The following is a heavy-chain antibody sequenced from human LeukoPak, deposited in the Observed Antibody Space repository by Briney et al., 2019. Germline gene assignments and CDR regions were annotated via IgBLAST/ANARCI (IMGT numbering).Heavy chain of an antibody. J-gene: IGHJ2*01. CDR1: GFTFSSYG. CDR2: IWYDGSNK. V-gene: IGHV3-33*01. D-gene: IGHD2-8*01. Sequence: GRSLRLSCAASGFTFSSYGMHWVRQAPGKGLEWVAVIWYDGSNKYYADSVKGRFTISRDNSKNTLYLQMNSLRAEDTAVYYCARCIDYWFFDLWGRGTLLTVSS. CDR3: ARCIDYWFFDL.